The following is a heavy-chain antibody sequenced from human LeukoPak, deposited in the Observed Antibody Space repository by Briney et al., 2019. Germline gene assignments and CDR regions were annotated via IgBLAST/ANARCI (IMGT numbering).Heavy chain of an antibody. Sequence: GGSLRLSCAASGFTFSSYAMSWVRQAPGKGLEWVSAISGSGGSTYYADSVKGRFTISRDNSKNTLYLQMNSLRAEDTAVYYCAKSGGRSPTTMIVVDSDYWGQGTLVTVSS. CDR2: ISGSGGST. V-gene: IGHV3-23*01. D-gene: IGHD3-22*01. CDR1: GFTFSSYA. J-gene: IGHJ4*02. CDR3: AKSGGRSPTTMIVVDSDY.